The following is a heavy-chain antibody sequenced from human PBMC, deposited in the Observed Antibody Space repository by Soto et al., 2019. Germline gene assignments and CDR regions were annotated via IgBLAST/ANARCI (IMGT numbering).Heavy chain of an antibody. D-gene: IGHD3-3*01. V-gene: IGHV4-39*01. CDR3: ARKDDFWSGSGSFDP. J-gene: IGHJ5*02. CDR1: GGSISSSRYY. Sequence: QLPLQESGPGLVKPSETLSLTCTVSGGSISSSRYYWGWIRQPPGKGLEWSGSIYYNGFTYYTPALKSRVTISVDTSRTQFSLKLNSVTTADTAVYFCARKDDFWSGSGSFDPWGQGTLVTVSS. CDR2: IYYNGFT.